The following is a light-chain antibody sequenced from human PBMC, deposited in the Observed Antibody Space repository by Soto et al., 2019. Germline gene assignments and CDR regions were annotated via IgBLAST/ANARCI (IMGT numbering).Light chain of an antibody. V-gene: IGKV3-15*01. Sequence: EVVMTQSPATLSVSPGERATLSCRASQSLSNNLAWYQQKPGQAPRLLIFGASTRATGVPARFSGSGSGTEFILTISSLQPEDFATYYCQQRVNWLTFGGGTKVEL. J-gene: IGKJ4*01. CDR1: QSLSNN. CDR2: GAS. CDR3: QQRVNWLT.